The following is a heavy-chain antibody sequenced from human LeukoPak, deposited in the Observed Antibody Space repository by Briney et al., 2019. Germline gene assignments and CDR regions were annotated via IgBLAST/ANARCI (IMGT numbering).Heavy chain of an antibody. CDR1: GGSMSSYR. CDR2: IYNSGST. Sequence: SETLSLTCTVSGGSMSSYRRSWIRQPPGKGLEWIGYIYNSGSTNYNPSLKSRVTISLDTSKNQFSLKLNSVTAADTAVYYCARDDRGGNLGYWGQGTLVTVSS. D-gene: IGHD3-16*01. V-gene: IGHV4-59*01. J-gene: IGHJ4*02. CDR3: ARDDRGGNLGY.